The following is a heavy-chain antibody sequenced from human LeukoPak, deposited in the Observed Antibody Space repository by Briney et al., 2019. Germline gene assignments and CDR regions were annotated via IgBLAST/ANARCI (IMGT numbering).Heavy chain of an antibody. J-gene: IGHJ6*02. V-gene: IGHV3-23*01. CDR3: AKVKSAKVTPYADV. CDR1: GFTYSSYA. Sequence: GGSLRLSCAASGFTYSSYAMSWVRHAPGKGLELVSAISGSGGSTYYADSVKGRFTISRDNSKNTLYLQMNSLRAEDTAVYYCAKVKSAKVTPYADVWGQGTTVTVSS. D-gene: IGHD2-21*02. CDR2: ISGSGGST.